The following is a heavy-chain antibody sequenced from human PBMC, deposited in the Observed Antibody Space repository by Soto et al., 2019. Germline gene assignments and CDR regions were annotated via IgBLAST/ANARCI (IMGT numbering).Heavy chain of an antibody. CDR1: GFTFSGSA. V-gene: IGHV3-73*02. D-gene: IGHD3-3*01. CDR3: VRHRPTGIFGDSVLGGSDV. J-gene: IGHJ6*02. CDR2: ISSKSKRSAK. Sequence: EVQLLESGGGLVQPGGSLRLSCAASGFTFSGSAMNWVRQPSGKGPEWVGGISSKSKRSAKVYVESVKGRFTISKDDSKNMVFLQKDSLKTDDTAVDYCVRHRPTGIFGDSVLGGSDVWGQGTMVIVSS.